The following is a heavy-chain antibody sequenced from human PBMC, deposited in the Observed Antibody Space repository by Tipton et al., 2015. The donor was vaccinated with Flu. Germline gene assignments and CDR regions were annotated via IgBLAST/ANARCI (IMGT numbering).Heavy chain of an antibody. CDR3: ARVGGDYRDTSGFIPWFDL. CDR1: GGSISSYY. D-gene: IGHD3-22*01. Sequence: TLSLTCTVSGGSISSYYWSWIRQPAGKGLEWIGRIYTNGSTNYSPSLKSRVTISVDTSKNQFSLRLSSVTAADTAVYYCARVGGDYRDTSGFIPWFDLWGQGTLVTVSS. V-gene: IGHV4-4*07. J-gene: IGHJ5*02. CDR2: IYTNGST.